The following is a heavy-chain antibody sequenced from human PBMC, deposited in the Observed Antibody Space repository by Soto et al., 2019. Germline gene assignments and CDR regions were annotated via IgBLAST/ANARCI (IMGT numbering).Heavy chain of an antibody. CDR1: GGSISSHY. D-gene: IGHD3-3*01. CDR3: ARAGNYDVLSGRMYYFDS. V-gene: IGHV4-59*11. CDR2: VHNSGST. J-gene: IGHJ4*02. Sequence: SETLSLTCTVSGGSISSHYWSWIRQPPGKRLEWIGYVHNSGSTNYNPSLKSRVTTAVDTSKNQFSLRLSSVTAADTAVYFCARAGNYDVLSGRMYYFDSWGQGTPVTVSP.